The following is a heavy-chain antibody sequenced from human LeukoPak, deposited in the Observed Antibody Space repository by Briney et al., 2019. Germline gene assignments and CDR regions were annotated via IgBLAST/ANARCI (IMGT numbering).Heavy chain of an antibody. CDR1: GFIFSSYA. CDR3: AKSKDDPNYYYYYYGLDV. D-gene: IGHD3-10*01. Sequence: GGSLRLSCAASGFIFSSYAMTWVRRAPGKGLEWVSAISGNGGSACYADSVKGRFTISRDNSKNTLYLHMNSLTAEDTAVYYCAKSKDDPNYYYYYYGLDVWGQGTTVTVSS. J-gene: IGHJ6*02. CDR2: ISGNGGSA. V-gene: IGHV3-23*01.